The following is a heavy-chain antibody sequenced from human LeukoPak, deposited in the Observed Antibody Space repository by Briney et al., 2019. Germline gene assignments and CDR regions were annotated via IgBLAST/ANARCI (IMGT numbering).Heavy chain of an antibody. J-gene: IGHJ3*02. CDR3: AREDRSGSYYNVAFDI. CDR2: IYYSGST. CDR1: GGSISSGGYY. Sequence: SETLFLTCTVSGGSISSGGYYWSWIRQHPGKGLEWIGYIYYSGSTYYNPSLKSRVTISVDTSKNQFSLKLSSVTAADTAVYYCAREDRSGSYYNVAFDIWGQGTMVTVSS. D-gene: IGHD3-10*01. V-gene: IGHV4-31*03.